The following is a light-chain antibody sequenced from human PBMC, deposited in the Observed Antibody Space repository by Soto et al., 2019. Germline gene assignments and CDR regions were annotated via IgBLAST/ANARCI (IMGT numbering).Light chain of an antibody. J-gene: IGLJ2*01. CDR3: CSNACTSSFKV. CDR2: DVN. V-gene: IGLV2-11*01. CDR1: SSDVGGYNS. Sequence: QSALTQPRSVSGSPGQSVTISCTGTSSDVGGYNSVSWHQQHPGKAPKLMIYDVNKRPSGVPDRFSGSKSGNTASLTISGLQAEDEADYYCCSNACTSSFKVFGGGTKLTVL.